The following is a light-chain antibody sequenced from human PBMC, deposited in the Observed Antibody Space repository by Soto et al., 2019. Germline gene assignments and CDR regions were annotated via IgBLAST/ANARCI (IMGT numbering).Light chain of an antibody. Sequence: SYELTQPPSVSVAPGKTARITCGGNNIGSKSVHWYQQKPGQAPVLVIYYDSDRPSGIPERFSGSNSGNTATLTISRVEAGDEADYYCQVWDSRSDHWVFGGGTKHTVL. CDR1: NIGSKS. CDR3: QVWDSRSDHWV. CDR2: YDS. V-gene: IGLV3-21*04. J-gene: IGLJ3*02.